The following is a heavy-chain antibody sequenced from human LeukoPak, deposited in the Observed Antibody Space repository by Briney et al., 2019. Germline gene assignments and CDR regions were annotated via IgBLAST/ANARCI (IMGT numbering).Heavy chain of an antibody. CDR2: IYYSGST. CDR1: GGSISSSSYY. J-gene: IGHJ6*03. Sequence: SETLSLTCTVSGGSISSSSYYWGWIRQPPGKGLEWIGSIYYSGSTYYNPSLKSRVTISVDTSKNQFSLKLSSVTAADTAVYYCARHDPGVGATHYYYYYYMEVWGKGTTVTISS. V-gene: IGHV4-39*01. CDR3: ARHDPGVGATHYYYYYYMEV. D-gene: IGHD1-26*01.